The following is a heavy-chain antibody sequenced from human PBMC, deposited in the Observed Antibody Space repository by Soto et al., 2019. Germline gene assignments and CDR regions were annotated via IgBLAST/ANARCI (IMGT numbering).Heavy chain of an antibody. CDR1: GGSISSFY. CDR3: ARHVYYDFWSGYSFPSALDY. V-gene: IGHV4-59*08. D-gene: IGHD3-3*01. Sequence: SETLSLTCTVSGGSISSFYWSWIRQPPGKGLEWIGYIYYSGSTNYNPSLKSRVTISVDTSKNQFSLKLSSVTAADTAVYYCARHVYYDFWSGYSFPSALDYWGQGTLVTSPQ. CDR2: IYYSGST. J-gene: IGHJ4*02.